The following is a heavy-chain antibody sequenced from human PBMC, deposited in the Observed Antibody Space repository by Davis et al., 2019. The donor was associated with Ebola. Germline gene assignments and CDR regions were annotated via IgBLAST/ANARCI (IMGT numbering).Heavy chain of an antibody. CDR3: ARRGHSSSWYVHYYGMDV. CDR1: GYSFTSYW. V-gene: IGHV5-51*01. J-gene: IGHJ6*02. CDR2: IYPGDSDT. Sequence: GESLKTPCKGSGYSFTSYWIGWVRQMPGKGLEWMGIIYPGDSDTRYSPSFQGQVTISADKSISTAYLQWSRLKASDTAMYYCARRGHSSSWYVHYYGMDVWGQGTTVTVSS. D-gene: IGHD6-13*01.